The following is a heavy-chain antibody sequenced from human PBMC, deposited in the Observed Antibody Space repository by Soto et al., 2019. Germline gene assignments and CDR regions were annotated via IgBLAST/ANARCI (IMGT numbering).Heavy chain of an antibody. V-gene: IGHV3-30*18. Sequence: QVQLVESGGGVVQPGRSLRLSCAASGFTFSTYGMHWVRQAPGKGLEWVAVISYDGGSKYYADSVKGRFTISRDNSKNTLYLQMNSLRAEDTAVYYCAKSVYNWNDGFFDYWGQGTLVTVSS. CDR1: GFTFSTYG. CDR2: ISYDGGSK. CDR3: AKSVYNWNDGFFDY. D-gene: IGHD1-1*01. J-gene: IGHJ4*02.